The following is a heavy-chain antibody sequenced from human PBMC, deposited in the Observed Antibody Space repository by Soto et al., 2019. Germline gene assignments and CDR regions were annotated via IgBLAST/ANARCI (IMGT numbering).Heavy chain of an antibody. CDR3: AIYSSGWYPLDY. CDR1: GFTCSSYG. J-gene: IGHJ4*02. V-gene: IGHV3-30*03. CDR2: ISYDGSNK. Sequence: QVQLVESGGGVVQPGRSLRLSCAASGFTCSSYGMHWVRQAPGKGLEWVAVISYDGSNKYYADSVKGRFTISRDNSKNTLYLQINSLRAEDTAVYYCAIYSSGWYPLDYWGQGTLVTVSS. D-gene: IGHD6-19*01.